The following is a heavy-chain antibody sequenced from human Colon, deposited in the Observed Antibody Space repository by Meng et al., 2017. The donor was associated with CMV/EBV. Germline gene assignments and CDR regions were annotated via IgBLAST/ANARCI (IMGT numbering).Heavy chain of an antibody. J-gene: IGHJ4*02. CDR3: AKVGSVYYPYYFDY. CDR1: GYSFNTYY. CDR2: INAGNGNT. Sequence: ASGYSFNTYYMHGVRQAPGQRLEWMGWINAGNGNTKYSQKFQGRVTITMDTSASTAYMELSTLTSGDSAMYYCAKVGSVYYPYYFDYWGQGTLVTVSS. D-gene: IGHD5/OR15-5a*01. V-gene: IGHV1-3*01.